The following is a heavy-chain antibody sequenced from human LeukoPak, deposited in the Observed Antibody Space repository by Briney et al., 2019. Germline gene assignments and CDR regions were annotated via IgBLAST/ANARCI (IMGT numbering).Heavy chain of an antibody. J-gene: IGHJ4*02. D-gene: IGHD6-6*01. V-gene: IGHV3-30-3*01. CDR2: MSNDGNT. CDR1: GFTLSTYP. Sequence: GGSLRLSCAASGFTLSTYPIHWVRQAPGKGLEWVAVMSNDGNTYYADSVKGRSTISRDNSKNTLYLQMDSLRAEDTAVCYCAGEYSRSSFDYWGQGTLVTVSS. CDR3: AGEYSRSSFDY.